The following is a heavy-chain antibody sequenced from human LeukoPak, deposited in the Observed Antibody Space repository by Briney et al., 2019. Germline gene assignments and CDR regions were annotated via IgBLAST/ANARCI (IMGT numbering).Heavy chain of an antibody. Sequence: PSETLSLTCTVSGGSINSYYWSWIRQPPGKGLEWIGYIYSNGRTNYNPSLESRVTMSVETSKNQFSLKLNSVTAADTAVYYCARGLLGRGGSFDYWGQGTLVTVSS. CDR1: GGSINSYY. CDR2: IYSNGRT. CDR3: ARGLLGRGGSFDY. D-gene: IGHD3-10*01. V-gene: IGHV4-59*01. J-gene: IGHJ4*02.